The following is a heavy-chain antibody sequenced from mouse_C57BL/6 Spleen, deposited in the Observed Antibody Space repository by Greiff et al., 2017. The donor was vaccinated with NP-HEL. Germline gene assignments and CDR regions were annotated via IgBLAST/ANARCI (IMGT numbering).Heavy chain of an antibody. CDR1: GYTFTDYY. D-gene: IGHD2-5*01. V-gene: IGHV1-76*01. J-gene: IGHJ2*01. CDR3: ARYSNFLYYFDY. CDR2: IYPGSGNT. Sequence: QVQLQQSGAELVRPGASVKLSCKASGYTFTDYYINWVKQRPGQGLEWIARIYPGSGNTYYNEKFKGKATLTAEKSSSTAYMQLSSLTSEDSAVYFCARYSNFLYYFDYWGQGTTLTVSS.